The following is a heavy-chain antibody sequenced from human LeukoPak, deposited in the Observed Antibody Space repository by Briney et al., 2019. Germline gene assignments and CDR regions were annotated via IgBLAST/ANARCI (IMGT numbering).Heavy chain of an antibody. V-gene: IGHV3-30-3*01. CDR2: ISYDGSNK. D-gene: IGHD2-2*01. CDR1: GFTFSIYA. Sequence: PGGSLRLSCAASGFTFSIYAMHWVRQAPGKGLEWVAVISYDGSNKYYADSVKGRFTISRDNSKNTLYLQMNSLRAEDTAVYYCARYCSSTSCYLDYYYGMDVWGQGTTVTVSS. CDR3: ARYCSSTSCYLDYYYGMDV. J-gene: IGHJ6*02.